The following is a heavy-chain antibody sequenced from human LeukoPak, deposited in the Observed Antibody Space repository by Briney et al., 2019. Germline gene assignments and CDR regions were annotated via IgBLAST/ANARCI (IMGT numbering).Heavy chain of an antibody. CDR1: GFTFSSYG. J-gene: IGHJ4*02. D-gene: IGHD3-3*01. Sequence: GGSLRLSCAASGFTFSSYGMHWVRQAPGKGLVWVSRINSDGSSTSYADSVKGRFTISRDNAKNTLYLQMNSLRAEDTAVYYCARAGMYYDFWSGYYPFDYWGQGTLVTVSS. CDR3: ARAGMYYDFWSGYYPFDY. V-gene: IGHV3-74*01. CDR2: INSDGSST.